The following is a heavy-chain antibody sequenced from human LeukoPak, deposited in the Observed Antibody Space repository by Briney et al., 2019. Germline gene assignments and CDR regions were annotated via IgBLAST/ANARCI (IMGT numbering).Heavy chain of an antibody. D-gene: IGHD6-13*01. V-gene: IGHV3-21*01. Sequence: GGSLRLSCAASGFTFSSYSMNWVRQAPGKGLEWVSSISGSSSYIYYADSVKGRFTISRDNAKNSLYLQMNSLRAEDTAVYYCAAHYSSSWYYFDYWGQGTLVTVSS. CDR2: ISGSSSYI. J-gene: IGHJ4*02. CDR1: GFTFSSYS. CDR3: AAHYSSSWYYFDY.